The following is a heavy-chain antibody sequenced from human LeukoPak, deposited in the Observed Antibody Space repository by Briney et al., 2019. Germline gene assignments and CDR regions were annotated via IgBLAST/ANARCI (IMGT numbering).Heavy chain of an antibody. V-gene: IGHV4-30-2*01. CDR3: ARVVGYCSGGSCSPNFDY. Sequence: SETLSLTCTVSGGSISSGGYYWSWIRQPPGKGLEWIGYIYHSGSTYYNPSLKSRVTISVDRSKNQFSLKLSSVTAADTAVYYCARVVGYCSGGSCSPNFDYWGQGTLVTVSS. CDR1: GGSISSGGYY. CDR2: IYHSGST. J-gene: IGHJ4*02. D-gene: IGHD2-15*01.